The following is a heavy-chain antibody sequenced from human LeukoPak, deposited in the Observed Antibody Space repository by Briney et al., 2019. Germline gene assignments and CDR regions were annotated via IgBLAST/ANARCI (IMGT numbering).Heavy chain of an antibody. D-gene: IGHD3-3*01. J-gene: IGHJ4*02. Sequence: GGSLRLSCAASGFTFSSYAMHWVRQAPGKGLEWVAVTSYDGSNKYYADSVKGRFTISRDNSKNTLYLQMNSLRAEDTAVYYCARGWDYDFASAYFDYWGQGTLVTVSS. CDR3: ARGWDYDFASAYFDY. CDR1: GFTFSSYA. V-gene: IGHV3-30-3*01. CDR2: TSYDGSNK.